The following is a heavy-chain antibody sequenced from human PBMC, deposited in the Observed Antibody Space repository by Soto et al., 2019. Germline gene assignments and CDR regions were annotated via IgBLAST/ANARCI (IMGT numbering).Heavy chain of an antibody. J-gene: IGHJ6*02. D-gene: IGHD3-16*01. V-gene: IGHV3-23*01. CDR3: AKGRGSYYAYDMDV. CDR2: ISGSGGST. CDR1: GLRFSSYA. Sequence: GGSLRLSCAASGLRFSSYAMSWVRQAPGKGLEWVSGISGSGGSTYFADSVKGRFAISRDNSKNTLYLQMNSLRAEDTAVYYCAKGRGSYYAYDMDVWGQGTAVAVSS.